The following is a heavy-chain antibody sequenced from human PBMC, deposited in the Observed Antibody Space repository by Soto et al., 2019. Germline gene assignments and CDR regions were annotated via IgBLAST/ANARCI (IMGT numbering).Heavy chain of an antibody. D-gene: IGHD2-2*01. CDR1: GFTFSSYG. CDR3: ARDPLGGIVVVPAARTYYYYGMDV. J-gene: IGHJ6*02. CDR2: IWYDGSNK. V-gene: IGHV3-33*01. Sequence: QVQLVESGGGVVQPGRSLRLSCAASGFTFSSYGMHWVRQAPGKGLEWVAVIWYDGSNKYYADSVKGRFTISRDNSKNTLYLQMNGLRAEDTAVYYCARDPLGGIVVVPAARTYYYYGMDVWGQGTTVTVSS.